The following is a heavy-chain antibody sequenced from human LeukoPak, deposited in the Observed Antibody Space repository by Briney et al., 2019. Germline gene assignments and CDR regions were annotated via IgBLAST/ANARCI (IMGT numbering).Heavy chain of an antibody. CDR1: GGSISSGSYY. J-gene: IGHJ4*02. CDR3: ARPLYSGSTRDLGY. Sequence: PSETLSLTCTVSGGSISSGSYYWSWIRQPAGKGLEWIGRIYTSGSTNYNPSLKSRVTISVDRSKNQFSLKLSSVTAADTAVYYCARPLYSGSTRDLGYRGQGTLVTVFS. CDR2: IYTSGST. D-gene: IGHD1-26*01. V-gene: IGHV4-61*02.